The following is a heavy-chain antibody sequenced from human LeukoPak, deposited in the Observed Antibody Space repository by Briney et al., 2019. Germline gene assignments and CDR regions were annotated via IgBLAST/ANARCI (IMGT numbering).Heavy chain of an antibody. CDR3: AREYCSGGSCYNDAFDI. CDR2: IRGSGGST. V-gene: IGHV3-23*01. Sequence: GGSLRLSCAASGFTFSSYAMSWVRQAPGKGLEWVSAIRGSGGSTYYADSVKGRFTISRDNSKNTLYLQMNSLRAEDTAVYYCAREYCSGGSCYNDAFDIWGQGTMVTVSS. J-gene: IGHJ3*02. D-gene: IGHD2-15*01. CDR1: GFTFSSYA.